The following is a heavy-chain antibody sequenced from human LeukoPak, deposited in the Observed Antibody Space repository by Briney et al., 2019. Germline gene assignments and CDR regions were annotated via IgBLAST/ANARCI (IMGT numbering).Heavy chain of an antibody. CDR2: ISSSASTI. Sequence: GGSLRLSCAASGFTFSDYFMSWIRQAPGKGLEWVSYISSSASTISYADPVKGRFTISRDNAKNSLYLQMNSLRAEDTAVYYCARVELWVVVTPTRGLYYGMDVWGQGTTVTVSS. CDR3: ARVELWVVVTPTRGLYYGMDV. CDR1: GFTFSDYF. D-gene: IGHD2-21*02. J-gene: IGHJ6*02. V-gene: IGHV3-11*01.